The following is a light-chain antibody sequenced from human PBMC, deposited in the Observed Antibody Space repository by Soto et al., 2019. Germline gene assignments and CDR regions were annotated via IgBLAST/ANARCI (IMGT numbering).Light chain of an antibody. CDR1: QSVSSN. Sequence: EIVMTQSPATLSVSPGERATLSCRASQSVSSNLAWYQQKPGQAPRLLIYGASTRATGIPARFSGSGSGTEFTLTISSLQSEDFAVYYCQPYNNWPPWTFGQWTKVEIK. J-gene: IGKJ1*01. CDR3: QPYNNWPPWT. CDR2: GAS. V-gene: IGKV3-15*01.